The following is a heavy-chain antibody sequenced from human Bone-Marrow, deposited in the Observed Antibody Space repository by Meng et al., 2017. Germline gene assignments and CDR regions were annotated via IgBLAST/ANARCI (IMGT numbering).Heavy chain of an antibody. V-gene: IGHV3-48*03. J-gene: IGHJ4*02. Sequence: GESLKISCAASGFTFSAYEMNWVRQAPGKGLEWTSYISYSGGSTHHADSVKGRFTISRDNAKNSLYLQMNSLRAEDTAVYYCARTGIYGSGSYDDYWGQGTLVTVSS. CDR1: GFTFSAYE. CDR2: ISYSGGST. D-gene: IGHD3-10*01. CDR3: ARTGIYGSGSYDDY.